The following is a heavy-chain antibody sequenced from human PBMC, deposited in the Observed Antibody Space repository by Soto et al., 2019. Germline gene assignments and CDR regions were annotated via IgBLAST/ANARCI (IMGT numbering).Heavy chain of an antibody. Sequence: ASVKVSCKASGYTFTSYGISWVRQAPGQGLEWMGCISAYNGNTNYAQKLQGRVTMTTDTSTSTAYMELRSLRSDDTAVYYCARDYNGITIFGVVIRMDVWGQGTTVTVSS. D-gene: IGHD3-3*01. CDR1: GYTFTSYG. J-gene: IGHJ6*02. CDR2: ISAYNGNT. V-gene: IGHV1-18*04. CDR3: ARDYNGITIFGVVIRMDV.